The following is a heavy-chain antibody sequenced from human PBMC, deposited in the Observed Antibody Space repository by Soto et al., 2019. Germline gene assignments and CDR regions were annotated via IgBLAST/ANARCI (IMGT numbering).Heavy chain of an antibody. V-gene: IGHV3-9*01. Sequence: SLRLSCAASGFTFDDYAMHWVRQAPGKGLEWVSGISWNSGSIGYADSVKGRFTISRDNAKNSLYLQMNSLRAEDTALYYCAREPDGYSSSWPPHFDYWGQGTLVTVSS. CDR2: ISWNSGSI. CDR3: AREPDGYSSSWPPHFDY. CDR1: GFTFDDYA. J-gene: IGHJ4*02. D-gene: IGHD6-13*01.